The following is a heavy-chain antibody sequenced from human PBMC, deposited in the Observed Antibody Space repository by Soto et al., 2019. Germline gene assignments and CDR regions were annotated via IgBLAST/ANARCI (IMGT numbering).Heavy chain of an antibody. Sequence: SETLSLTCAVYGGSFSGYYWSWIRQPPGKGLEWIGEINHSGSTNYNPSLKSRVTISVDTSKNQFSLKLSSVTAADTAVYYCARFGLSPLDGYNERRGLDPWGQGTLVTVSS. CDR1: GGSFSGYY. CDR2: INHSGST. CDR3: ARFGLSPLDGYNERRGLDP. V-gene: IGHV4-34*01. D-gene: IGHD5-12*01. J-gene: IGHJ5*02.